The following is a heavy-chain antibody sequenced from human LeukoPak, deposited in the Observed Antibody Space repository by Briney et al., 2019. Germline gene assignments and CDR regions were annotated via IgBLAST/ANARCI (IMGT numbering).Heavy chain of an antibody. CDR3: ARREPPSWSGYHPPAFDI. CDR1: GGSFSGYY. CDR2: INHSGST. Sequence: SETLSLTCAVYGGSFSGYYWSWIRQPPGKGLEWIGEINHSGSTNYNPSLKSRVTISVDTSKNQFSLKLSSVTAADTAVYYCARREPPSWSGYHPPAFDIWGQGTMVTVSS. D-gene: IGHD3-3*01. J-gene: IGHJ3*02. V-gene: IGHV4-34*01.